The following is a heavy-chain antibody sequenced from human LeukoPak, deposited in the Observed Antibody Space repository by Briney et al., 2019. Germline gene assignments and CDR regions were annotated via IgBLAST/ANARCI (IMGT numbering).Heavy chain of an antibody. J-gene: IGHJ4*02. CDR1: GGSISTSTYY. CDR2: ISFSGNT. CDR3: ARDGDGDYFDY. D-gene: IGHD4-17*01. V-gene: IGHV4-39*07. Sequence: RTSETLSLTCTVSGGSISTSTYYWGWIRQPPGKGLEWIGSISFSGNTYYKASLKSRVTISVDTSKNQFSLKLSSVTAADTAVYYCARDGDGDYFDYWGQGTLVTVSS.